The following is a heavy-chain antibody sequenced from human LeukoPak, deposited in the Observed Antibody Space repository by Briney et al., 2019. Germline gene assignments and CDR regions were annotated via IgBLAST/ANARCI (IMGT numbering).Heavy chain of an antibody. D-gene: IGHD3-10*01. CDR3: ATPVGYGSGRILTGAYYFDY. J-gene: IGHJ4*02. V-gene: IGHV1-69*05. Sequence: SVKVSCKASGCAFSSYAISWVRQAPGQGLEWMGGIIPIFGTANYAQKFQGRVTITTDESTSTAYMELSSLRSEDTAVYYCATPVGYGSGRILTGAYYFDYWGQGTLVTVSS. CDR2: IIPIFGTA. CDR1: GCAFSSYA.